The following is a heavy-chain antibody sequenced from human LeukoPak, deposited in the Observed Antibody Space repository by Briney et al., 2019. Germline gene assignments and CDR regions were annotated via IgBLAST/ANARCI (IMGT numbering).Heavy chain of an antibody. J-gene: IGHJ4*02. Sequence: SETLSLTCTVSGGSISSYYWSWIRQPAGKGLEWIGRIYTSGNTDYNPSLKSRVTISVATSKNQFSLKLSSVTAADTAVYYCARAPFEYCSGDICYSRHTFDYWGQGTLVIVSS. CDR3: ARAPFEYCSGDICYSRHTFDY. V-gene: IGHV4-4*07. D-gene: IGHD2-15*01. CDR2: IYTSGNT. CDR1: GGSISSYY.